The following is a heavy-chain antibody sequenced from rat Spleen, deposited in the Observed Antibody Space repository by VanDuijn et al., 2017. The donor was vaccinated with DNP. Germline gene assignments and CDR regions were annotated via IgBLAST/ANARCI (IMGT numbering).Heavy chain of an antibody. D-gene: IGHD5-1*01. CDR1: GFTFSDYY. CDR2: ISYEGSRT. Sequence: EVQLVESGGGLVQPGRSMKLSCAASGFTFSDYYMAWGRQAPKKGLEWVASISYEGSRTYYGDSVKGRFTISRDNAKSTLYLQMNSLRSEDTATYYCARLGGDWGQGVMVTVSS. V-gene: IGHV5-22*01. CDR3: ARLGGD. J-gene: IGHJ2*01.